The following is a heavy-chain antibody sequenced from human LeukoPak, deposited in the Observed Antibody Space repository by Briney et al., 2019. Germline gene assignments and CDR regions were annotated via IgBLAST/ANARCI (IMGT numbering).Heavy chain of an antibody. J-gene: IGHJ6*03. CDR2: IKQDGSEG. CDR1: GFTFSNAW. D-gene: IGHD2-2*01. V-gene: IGHV3-7*01. Sequence: GGSLRLSCAASGFTFSNAWMSWVRQAPGKGLEWVANIKQDGSEGYYVDSVKGRFTVSRDNAKSSLYLQLNSLRAEDTAVYYCATRSCSISACRASSYHCMDFWGKGTTVTVSS. CDR3: ATRSCSISACRASSYHCMDF.